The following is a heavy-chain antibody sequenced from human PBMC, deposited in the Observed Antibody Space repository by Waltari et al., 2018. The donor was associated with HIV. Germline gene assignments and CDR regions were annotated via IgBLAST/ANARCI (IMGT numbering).Heavy chain of an antibody. CDR1: GLSVSRNY. V-gene: IGHV3-53*02. J-gene: IGHJ4*02. CDR2: MYRSGDT. D-gene: IGHD3-3*02. CDR3: ARVRSIMGRFLGFDY. Sequence: EVQLVETGGGLIQPGGSLRLSCAASGLSVSRNYMNWVRQAPGKGLEWGSIMYRSGDTYYADVGKGRFTISRDNSKNTLYLQMNSRRAEDTAVYYCARVRSIMGRFLGFDYWGQGTLGTVSS.